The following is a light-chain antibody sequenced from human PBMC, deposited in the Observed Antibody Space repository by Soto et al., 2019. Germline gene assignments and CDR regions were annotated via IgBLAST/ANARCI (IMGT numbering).Light chain of an antibody. Sequence: EIVMTHSPATLSVSPGERATLSCRASQSVGSDSAWYQQKPGQAPSLLVYGASTRATGVPARFSGSGSGTEFTLTISSLQSEDFAIYYCQQYKNWPWTFGQGTKVDI. CDR2: GAS. CDR3: QQYKNWPWT. CDR1: QSVGSD. V-gene: IGKV3-15*01. J-gene: IGKJ1*01.